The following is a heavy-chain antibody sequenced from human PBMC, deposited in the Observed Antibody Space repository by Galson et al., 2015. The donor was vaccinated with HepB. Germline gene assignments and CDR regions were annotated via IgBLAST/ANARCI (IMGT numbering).Heavy chain of an antibody. V-gene: IGHV3-30*02. J-gene: IGHJ4*02. D-gene: IGHD3-10*01. CDR3: ARDHGYSGSGSFPQ. Sequence: SLRLSCAASGFTFSTHGMHWVRQAPGKGLEWVAFIRTDASNKYYADSVKGRFTISRDNSRNTLYLQMGSLRPEDTAVYYCARDHGYSGSGSFPQWGQGTLVTVSS. CDR2: IRTDASNK. CDR1: GFTFSTHG.